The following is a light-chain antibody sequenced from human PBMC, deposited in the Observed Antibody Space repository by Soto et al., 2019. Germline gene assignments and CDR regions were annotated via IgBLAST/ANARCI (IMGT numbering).Light chain of an antibody. CDR2: DDD. J-gene: IGLJ3*02. V-gene: IGLV3-21*02. CDR3: QVWDSSSDHWV. Sequence: SYELTQPPSVSVAPGQTARFACGGNNIGSRSVHWYQQRPGQAPILVVFDDDDRPSGIPERFSGSNSGNTATLTISRVEAGDEADYYCQVWDSSSDHWVFGGGTKLTVL. CDR1: NIGSRS.